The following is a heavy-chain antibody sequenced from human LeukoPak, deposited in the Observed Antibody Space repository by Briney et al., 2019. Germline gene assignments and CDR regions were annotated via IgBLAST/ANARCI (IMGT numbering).Heavy chain of an antibody. V-gene: IGHV3-48*01. Sequence: GGSLRLSCAASGFTFSSYSMNWVRQAPGKGLEWVSYISSSSSTIYYADSVKGRFTISRDNAKNSLYLQMNSLRAEDTAVYYCARDLRGMDVWGKGTTVTVSS. D-gene: IGHD3-10*01. CDR1: GFTFSSYS. CDR2: ISSSSSTI. CDR3: ARDLRGMDV. J-gene: IGHJ6*03.